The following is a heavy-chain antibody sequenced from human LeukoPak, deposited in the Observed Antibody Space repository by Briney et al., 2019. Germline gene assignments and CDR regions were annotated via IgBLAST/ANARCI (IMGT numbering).Heavy chain of an antibody. Sequence: SETLSLTCTVSGGSISSGSYYWSWIRQPAGKGLEWIGRIYTSGSTNYNPSLKSRVTISVDTSKNQFSLKLSSVTAADTAVYYCARDVGDFWSGLRGRNYYYYMDVWGKGTTVTVSS. CDR3: ARDVGDFWSGLRGRNYYYYMDV. D-gene: IGHD3-3*01. CDR1: GGSISSGSYY. J-gene: IGHJ6*03. V-gene: IGHV4-61*02. CDR2: IYTSGST.